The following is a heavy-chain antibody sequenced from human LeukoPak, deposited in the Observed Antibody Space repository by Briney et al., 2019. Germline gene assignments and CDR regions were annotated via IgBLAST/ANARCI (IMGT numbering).Heavy chain of an antibody. CDR3: ASYQYDGDYDYDYYYYYMDV. CDR1: GFTFSSYS. D-gene: IGHD4-17*01. CDR2: ISSSSSYI. V-gene: IGHV3-21*01. J-gene: IGHJ6*03. Sequence: NPGGSLRRSCAASGFTFSSYSMNWVRQAPGKGLEWVSSISSSSSYIYYADSVKGRFTISRDNAKNSLYLQMNSLRAEDTAVYYCASYQYDGDYDYDYYYYYMDVWGKGTTVTVS.